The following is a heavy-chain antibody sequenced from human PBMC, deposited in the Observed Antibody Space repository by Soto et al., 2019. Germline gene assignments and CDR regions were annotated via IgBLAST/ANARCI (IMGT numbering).Heavy chain of an antibody. CDR1: GGTFSSYT. J-gene: IGHJ4*02. D-gene: IGHD5-12*01. CDR2: IIPILGIA. V-gene: IGHV1-69*08. CDR3: VRDIGGYSDYIQEAY. Sequence: QVQLVQSGAAVKKPGSSVKVSCKASGGTFSSYTISWVRQAPGQGLEWMGRIIPILGIANTAQKFQGRVMITADKSTSTALMELSTLSPEATALCYCVRDIGGYSDYIQEAYWVQATLVTVS.